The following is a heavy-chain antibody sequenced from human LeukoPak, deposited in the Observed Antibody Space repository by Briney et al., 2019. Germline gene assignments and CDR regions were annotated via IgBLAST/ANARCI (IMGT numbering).Heavy chain of an antibody. CDR2: ISGSGGST. J-gene: IGHJ4*02. D-gene: IGHD2-2*01. CDR3: AKGEGYCSSTSCHTSFDY. Sequence: PGGSLRLSCAASGFTFSSYAMSWVRQAPGKGLEWVSAISGSGGSTYYADSVKGRFTISRDNSKNTLYLQMNSLRVEDTAVYYCAKGEGYCSSTSCHTSFDYWGQGTLVTVSS. CDR1: GFTFSSYA. V-gene: IGHV3-23*01.